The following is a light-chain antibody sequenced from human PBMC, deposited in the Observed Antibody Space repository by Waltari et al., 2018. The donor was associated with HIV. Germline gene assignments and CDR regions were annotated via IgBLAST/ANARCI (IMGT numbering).Light chain of an antibody. CDR1: SSDVGGYNF. Sequence: QSALTQPPSASGSPGQSVTISCTGTSSDVGGYNFVSWYQQHPGKAPKLMIFEVTKRPSGVPARVSGSKSGNTASLTVFGLQADDEADYFCSSYAGSNNLVFGGGTKLTVL. CDR3: SSYAGSNNLV. V-gene: IGLV2-8*01. J-gene: IGLJ2*01. CDR2: EVT.